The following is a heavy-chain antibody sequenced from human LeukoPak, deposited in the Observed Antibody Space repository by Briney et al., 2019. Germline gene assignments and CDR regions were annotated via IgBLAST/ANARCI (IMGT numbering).Heavy chain of an antibody. V-gene: IGHV4-34*01. D-gene: IGHD1-26*01. J-gene: IGHJ4*02. Sequence: SETLSLTCAVYGGSFSGYYWSWIRQPPGKGLEWIGEINHSGSTNYNPSLKSRVTISVDTSKNQFSLKLSSVTAADTAVYYCARHPNGPIGGTPYFDYWGQGTLVTVSS. CDR1: GGSFSGYY. CDR3: ARHPNGPIGGTPYFDY. CDR2: INHSGST.